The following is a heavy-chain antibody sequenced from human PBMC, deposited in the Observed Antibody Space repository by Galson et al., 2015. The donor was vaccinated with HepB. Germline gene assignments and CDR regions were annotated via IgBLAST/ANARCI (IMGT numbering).Heavy chain of an antibody. CDR1: GFTFSSYG. D-gene: IGHD3-16*01. CDR3: AKNWGYIDY. J-gene: IGHJ4*02. V-gene: IGHV3-30*18. CDR2: ISYDGSNK. Sequence: SLRLSCAASGFTFSSYGMHWVRQAPGKGLEWVAVISYDGSNKHYADSVKGRFTISRDNSKNTLYLQMNSLRAEDTAVYYCAKNWGYIDYWGQGTLVTVSS.